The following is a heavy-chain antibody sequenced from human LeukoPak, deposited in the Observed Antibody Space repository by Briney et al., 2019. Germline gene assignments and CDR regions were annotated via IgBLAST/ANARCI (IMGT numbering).Heavy chain of an antibody. CDR3: ARHPSAAAKLLFDY. D-gene: IGHD6-13*01. J-gene: IGHJ4*02. CDR2: ISGSGSST. V-gene: IGHV3-23*01. Sequence: GSLRLSCAASTFTFSSYGMSWVRQAPGKGLEWVSGISGSGSSTYYADSVKGRFTISRDNSKNTLYLQMNSLRAEDTAVYYCARHPSAAAKLLFDYWGQGTLVTVSS. CDR1: TFTFSSYG.